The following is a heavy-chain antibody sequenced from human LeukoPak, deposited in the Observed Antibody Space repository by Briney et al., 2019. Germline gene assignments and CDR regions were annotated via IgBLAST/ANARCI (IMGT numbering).Heavy chain of an antibody. V-gene: IGHV1-2*02. CDR1: GYTFTGYY. CDR3: ATYYDSSGYYYGHFQH. Sequence: ASVKVSCKASGYTFTGYYMHWVRQAPGQGLEWMGWINPNSGGTNYAQKFQGRVTMTRDPSISTAYMELSRLRSDDTAVYYCATYYDSSGYYYGHFQHWGQGTLVTVSS. CDR2: INPNSGGT. J-gene: IGHJ1*01. D-gene: IGHD3-22*01.